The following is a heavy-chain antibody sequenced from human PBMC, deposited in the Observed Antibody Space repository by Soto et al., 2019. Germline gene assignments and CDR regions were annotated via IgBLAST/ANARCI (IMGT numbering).Heavy chain of an antibody. J-gene: IGHJ3*02. V-gene: IGHV4-30-4*01. D-gene: IGHD6-6*01. CDR3: ARAGIAALPRALRDAFDI. CDR2: IYYSGST. CDR1: GGSISSGDYY. Sequence: PSETLSLTCTVSGGSISSGDYYWSWIRQPPGKGLEWIGYIYYSGSTYYNPSLKSRVTISVDTSKNQFSLKLSSVTAADTAVYYCARAGIAALPRALRDAFDIWGQGTMVTVSS.